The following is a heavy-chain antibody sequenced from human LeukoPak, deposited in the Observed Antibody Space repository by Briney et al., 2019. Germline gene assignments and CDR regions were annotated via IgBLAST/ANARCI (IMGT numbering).Heavy chain of an antibody. CDR2: ITSSSSTI. Sequence: PGGSLRLSCAASGFTFTSYTMNWVRQAPGKGLEWVSYITSSSSTIYYADSMKGRFTMSRDNAENSLYLQMNSLRPEDTAVYYCARNFDSWGQGTLVTVSS. CDR1: GFTFTSYT. J-gene: IGHJ4*02. V-gene: IGHV3-48*01. D-gene: IGHD2/OR15-2a*01. CDR3: ARNFDS.